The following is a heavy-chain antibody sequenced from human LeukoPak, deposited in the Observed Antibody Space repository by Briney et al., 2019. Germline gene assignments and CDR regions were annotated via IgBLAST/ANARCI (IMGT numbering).Heavy chain of an antibody. J-gene: IGHJ6*03. V-gene: IGHV3-23*01. D-gene: IGHD3-3*01. CDR3: AKGVAGVIYMDV. CDR1: GFTFDDYG. Sequence: GGSLRLSCAASGFTFDDYGMSWVRQAPGKGLEWVSAISGSGGSTYYADSVKGRFTISRDNSKNTLYLQMNSLRAEDTAVYYCAKGVAGVIYMDVWGKGTTVTVSS. CDR2: ISGSGGST.